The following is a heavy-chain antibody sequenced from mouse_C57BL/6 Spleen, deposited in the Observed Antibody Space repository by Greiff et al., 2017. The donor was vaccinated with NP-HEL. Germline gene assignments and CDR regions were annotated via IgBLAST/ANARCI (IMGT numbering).Heavy chain of an antibody. CDR3: ARAGSSPYAMDY. J-gene: IGHJ4*01. CDR1: GFTFSSYA. V-gene: IGHV5-4*03. Sequence: EVKLVESGGGLVKPGGSLKLSCAASGFTFSSYAMSWVRQTPEKRLEWVATISDGGSYTYYPDNVKGRFTISRDNAKNNLYLQMSHLKSEDTAMYYCARAGSSPYAMDYWGQGTSVTVSS. D-gene: IGHD1-1*01. CDR2: ISDGGSYT.